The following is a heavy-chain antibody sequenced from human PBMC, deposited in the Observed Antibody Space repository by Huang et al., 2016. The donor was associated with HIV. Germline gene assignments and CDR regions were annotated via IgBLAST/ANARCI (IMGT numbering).Heavy chain of an antibody. CDR2: IRYDGNND. Sequence: QERLVESGGGVVQPGASLTLPCSASGFPFSAYGMDWVRQAPGKGRGWVSFIRYDGNNDYLIGAVKGRFTISRDNSNNTLYLRMNSLRPEDTAVYYCVKERGSSRARSSFDFWGQGTSVIDSS. D-gene: IGHD6-13*01. CDR3: VKERGSSRARSSFDF. CDR1: GFPFSAYG. J-gene: IGHJ3*01. V-gene: IGHV3-30*02.